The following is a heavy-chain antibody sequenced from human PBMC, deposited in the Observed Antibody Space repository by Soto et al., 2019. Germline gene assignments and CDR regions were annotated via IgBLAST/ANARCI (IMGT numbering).Heavy chain of an antibody. CDR1: GGSISSGGYY. Sequence: QVQLQESGPGLVKPSQTLSLTCTVSGGSISSGGYYWSWIRQHPGKGLEWIGYIYYSGSTYYNPSLKSRVTISVDTSKNQFSLKLSSVTAADTAVYYCARTTFYSDSSGYYFTAFDYWGQGTLVTVSS. V-gene: IGHV4-31*03. J-gene: IGHJ4*02. CDR3: ARTTFYSDSSGYYFTAFDY. D-gene: IGHD3-22*01. CDR2: IYYSGST.